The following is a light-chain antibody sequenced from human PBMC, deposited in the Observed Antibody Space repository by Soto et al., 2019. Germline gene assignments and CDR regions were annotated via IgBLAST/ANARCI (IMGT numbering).Light chain of an antibody. V-gene: IGLV1-40*01. CDR2: GNS. J-gene: IGLJ2*01. CDR1: SSNIGAGYD. Sequence: QPVLTQPPSVSGAPGQRVTISCTGSSSNIGAGYDVHWYQQLPGTAPKLLIYGNSNRPSGVPDRFSGSKSGTSASLAITGLQAEDEADYYCQSYDSSLSAVVFGGATKLTVL. CDR3: QSYDSSLSAVV.